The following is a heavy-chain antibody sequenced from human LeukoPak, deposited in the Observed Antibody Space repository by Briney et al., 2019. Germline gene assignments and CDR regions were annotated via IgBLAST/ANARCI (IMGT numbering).Heavy chain of an antibody. Sequence: SETLSLTCTVSGGSISRSSHYWGWIRQPPGQGLEWIGNIYYTGSTIYNPSLKSRVTISADTSKNQFSLKLSSVTAADTAEYYCARRVAGSGYRDCWGQGTLVTVSS. J-gene: IGHJ4*02. D-gene: IGHD3-22*01. CDR1: GGSISRSSHY. V-gene: IGHV4-39*01. CDR3: ARRVAGSGYRDC. CDR2: IYYTGST.